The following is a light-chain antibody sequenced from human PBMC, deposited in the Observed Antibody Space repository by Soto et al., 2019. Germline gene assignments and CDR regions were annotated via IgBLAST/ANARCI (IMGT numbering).Light chain of an antibody. V-gene: IGKV3-20*01. CDR3: QQYASSPPT. CDR2: GAS. J-gene: IGKJ1*01. Sequence: EIVLTQAPGTLSLSPGERVTLSCRASQSVSSNFLAWYRQKPGQAPRLLIYGASSRAIGIPDRFSGGGSGTDFTLTISRLEPEDFAVYYCQQYASSPPTFGQGTKVEIK. CDR1: QSVSSNF.